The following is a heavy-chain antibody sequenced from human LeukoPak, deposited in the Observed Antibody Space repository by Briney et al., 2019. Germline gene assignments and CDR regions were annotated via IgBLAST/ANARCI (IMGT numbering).Heavy chain of an antibody. J-gene: IGHJ4*02. CDR1: GFTFSSYA. CDR2: ISSNGGST. Sequence: PGGSLRLSCAASGFTFSSYAMRWVRQAPGKGLEYVSAISSNGGSTYYANSVKGRFTISRDNSKNTLYLQMGSLRAEDMAMYYCARVMAVAATLDYWGQGTLVTVSS. CDR3: ARVMAVAATLDY. D-gene: IGHD6-19*01. V-gene: IGHV3-64*01.